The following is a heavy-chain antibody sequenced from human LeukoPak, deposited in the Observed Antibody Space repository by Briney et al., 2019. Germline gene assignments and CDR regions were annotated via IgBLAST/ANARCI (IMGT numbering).Heavy chain of an antibody. CDR3: ARVAQYGSGSYYYYYYYMDV. Sequence: SETLSLTCAVYGGSFSGYYWSWIRQPPGKGLEWIGYIYYSGSTNYNPSLKSRVTISVDTSKNQFSLKLSSVTAADTAVYYCARVAQYGSGSYYYYYYYMDVWGKGTTVTISS. CDR2: IYYSGST. CDR1: GGSFSGYY. V-gene: IGHV4-59*01. J-gene: IGHJ6*03. D-gene: IGHD3-10*01.